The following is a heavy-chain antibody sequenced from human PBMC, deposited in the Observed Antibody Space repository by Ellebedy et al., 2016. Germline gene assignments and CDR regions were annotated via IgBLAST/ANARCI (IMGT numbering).Heavy chain of an antibody. J-gene: IGHJ4*02. CDR2: ISGSRTST. Sequence: GESLKISCAASGFTFSSYAMSWVRQAPGKGLEWVSAISGSRTSTYYADSVEGRFTISRDNSKSTLYLQMNSLRVEDTAVYYCAKRIVGATTLLYWGQGILVTVSS. CDR1: GFTFSSYA. CDR3: AKRIVGATTLLY. D-gene: IGHD1-26*01. V-gene: IGHV3-23*01.